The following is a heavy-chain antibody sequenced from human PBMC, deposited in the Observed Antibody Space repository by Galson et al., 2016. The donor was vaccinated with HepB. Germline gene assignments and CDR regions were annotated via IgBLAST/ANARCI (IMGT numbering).Heavy chain of an antibody. CDR3: ARDFKLGAPDYMDV. CDR1: EFTFSSYA. Sequence: SLRLSCAASEFTFSSYAMHWVRQAPGKGLEWVAVISKTGDTTFYGDSVKGRFTISRDNSKNTVDLQIHSLRSEDAAVYFCARDFKLGAPDYMDVWGKGTTVTVS. CDR2: ISKTGDTT. D-gene: IGHD1-26*01. J-gene: IGHJ6*03. V-gene: IGHV3-30-3*01.